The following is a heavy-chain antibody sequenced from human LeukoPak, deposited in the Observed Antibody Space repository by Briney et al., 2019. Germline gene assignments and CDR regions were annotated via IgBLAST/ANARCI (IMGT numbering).Heavy chain of an antibody. D-gene: IGHD3/OR15-3a*01. CDR3: ARVVSGFWTGYYDPFDI. V-gene: IGHV1-69*06. CDR1: GGTFSSYA. CDR2: IIPIFGTA. J-gene: IGHJ3*02. Sequence: SVKVSCKASGGTFSSYAITWVRQAPGQGLEWMGGIIPIFGTANYAQNFQGRVTITGDTSMSTAYMELSSLRSEDTAVYYCARVVSGFWTGYYDPFDIWGQGTMVTVSS.